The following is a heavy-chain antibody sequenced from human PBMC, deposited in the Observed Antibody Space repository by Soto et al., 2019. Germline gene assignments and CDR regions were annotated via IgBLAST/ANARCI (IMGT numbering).Heavy chain of an antibody. CDR1: GFSFSHYG. CDR2: ISYDGSNE. J-gene: IGHJ6*02. Sequence: LRLSCAASGFSFSHYGFHWVRQAPGKGLEWVAVISYDGSNEYYADSVKGRFTISRDNSKNTLYLQMNSLRAEDTAVYYCAKMMVVITTYYDMDVWGQGTTVTVSS. CDR3: AKMMVVITTYYDMDV. D-gene: IGHD3-22*01. V-gene: IGHV3-30*18.